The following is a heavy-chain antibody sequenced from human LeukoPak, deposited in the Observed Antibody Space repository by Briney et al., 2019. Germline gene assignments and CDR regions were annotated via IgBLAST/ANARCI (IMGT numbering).Heavy chain of an antibody. D-gene: IGHD2/OR15-2a*01. J-gene: IGHJ4*02. CDR1: GDSVSGNSAVA. V-gene: IGHV6-1*01. CDR2: TYYRSKRNN. Sequence: SQTLSLTRAISGDSVSGNSAVAWNWLRQSPSRGLEGLGRTYYRSKRNNDYAVSVKSQITINPDTSKNKFSLHLHSVTPEDTAVYYCARGRNSGFDYWGQGTLVTVSS. CDR3: ARGRNSGFDY.